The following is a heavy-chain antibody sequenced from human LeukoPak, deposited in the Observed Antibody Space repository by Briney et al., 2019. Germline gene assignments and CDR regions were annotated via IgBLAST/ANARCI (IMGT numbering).Heavy chain of an antibody. CDR2: ISVYNGDA. CDR3: ARYAQDSNGWYYFDY. V-gene: IGHV1-18*01. CDR1: GYTFSTYA. Sequence: ASVKVSCKASGYTFSTYAISWVRHAPGQGLEWMGWISVYNGDAKYPQKFQGRVTMSTDTSTGTAYMELRSLRSDDTAVYYCARYAQDSNGWYYFDYWGQGTLVTVSS. D-gene: IGHD6-19*01. J-gene: IGHJ4*02.